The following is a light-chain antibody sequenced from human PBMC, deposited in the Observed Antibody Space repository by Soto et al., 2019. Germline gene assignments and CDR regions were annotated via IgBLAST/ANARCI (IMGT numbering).Light chain of an antibody. J-gene: IGKJ4*01. V-gene: IGKV1-9*01. Sequence: DLQMTQSPSTLSSSLGDSVTLTCRASQGISSSLAWYQQKPGKAPKLLIYVASTLQGGVPSRFSGSGSGTEFTLTIRSLQPEDFATYYCKQLNSWLTCGGGTKVDIK. CDR1: QGISSS. CDR2: VAS. CDR3: KQLNSWLT.